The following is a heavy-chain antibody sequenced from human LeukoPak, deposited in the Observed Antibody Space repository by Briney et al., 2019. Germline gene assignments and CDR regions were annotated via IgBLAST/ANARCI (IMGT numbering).Heavy chain of an antibody. V-gene: IGHV3-23*01. CDR2: ISGSGGST. J-gene: IGHJ4*02. CDR3: AKASAMIVVVSKHFDY. CDR1: GFTFSSYA. D-gene: IGHD3-22*01. Sequence: GGSLRLSCAASGFTFSSYAMSWVRQAPGKGLEWVSAISGSGGSTYYADSVKGRFAISRDNSKNTLYLQMNSLRAEDTAVYYCAKASAMIVVVSKHFDYWGQGTPVTVSS.